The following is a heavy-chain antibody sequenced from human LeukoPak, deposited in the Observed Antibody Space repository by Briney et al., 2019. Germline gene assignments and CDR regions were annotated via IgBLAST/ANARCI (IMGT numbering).Heavy chain of an antibody. Sequence: GGSLRLSCTASGFTFGDYAMSWVRQAPGKGLEWVGFIRSKAYGGTTEYAASVKGRFTISRDDSKSIAYLQMNSLKTEDTAVYYCTRVTPTHYYDSSGYYSWGQGTPVTVSS. CDR2: IRSKAYGGTT. CDR3: TRVTPTHYYDSSGYYS. CDR1: GFTFGDYA. D-gene: IGHD3-22*01. J-gene: IGHJ4*02. V-gene: IGHV3-49*04.